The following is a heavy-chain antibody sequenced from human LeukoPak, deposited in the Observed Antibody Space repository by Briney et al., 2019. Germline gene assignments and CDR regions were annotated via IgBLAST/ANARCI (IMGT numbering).Heavy chain of an antibody. J-gene: IGHJ4*02. D-gene: IGHD6-13*01. CDR3: ARRKHSSGWSPNEYYFGY. Sequence: GGSLRLSCAASGFTFSDYYMSWIRQAPGKGLEWVSYIDISGTTIYYTHSVKGRFTISRDNAKNSLYLQMNSLRAEDTAFYYCARRKHSSGWSPNEYYFGYWGQGTLVTVSS. CDR1: GFTFSDYY. V-gene: IGHV3-11*01. CDR2: IDISGTTI.